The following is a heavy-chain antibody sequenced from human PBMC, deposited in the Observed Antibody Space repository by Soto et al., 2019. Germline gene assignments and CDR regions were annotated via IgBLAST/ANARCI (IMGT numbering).Heavy chain of an antibody. Sequence: SVKVSCKASGATLNSFINYGITWVRQAPGQGLEWMGGIIPVFGSAHYAQKFQGRVTISADESTRTAYMELSSLKSEDTAVYNCARGAATVIGVVMYDSYEIWGQGTMVTVSS. D-gene: IGHD3-22*01. V-gene: IGHV1-69*13. CDR1: GATLNSFINYG. J-gene: IGHJ3*02. CDR3: ARGAATVIGVVMYDSYEI. CDR2: IIPVFGSA.